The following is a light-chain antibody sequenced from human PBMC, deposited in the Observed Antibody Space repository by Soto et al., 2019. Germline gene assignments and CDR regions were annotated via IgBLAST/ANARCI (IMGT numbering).Light chain of an antibody. J-gene: IGKJ1*01. CDR3: QSYRNFTWT. CDR2: DVS. Sequence: DIQMTQSPSTLSASVGDSVTTTCRASQSVSAWVACDQQKPGKAPKFLMYDVSNVASGVSSRFSGSGSGTEFTLTIDSLQPDDFATYYCQSYRNFTWTFGQGTKVDIK. CDR1: QSVSAW. V-gene: IGKV1-5*01.